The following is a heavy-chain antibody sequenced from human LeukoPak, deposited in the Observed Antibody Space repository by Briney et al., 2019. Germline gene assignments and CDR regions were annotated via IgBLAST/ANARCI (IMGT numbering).Heavy chain of an antibody. Sequence: SVRVSCKASGGTFSSYAISWVRQAPGQGLEWMGGIIPIFGTANYAQKFQGRVTITTDESTSTAYMELSSLRSEDTAVYYCARVRWSSSSSLDYWGQGTLVTVSS. CDR3: ARVRWSSSSSLDY. CDR2: IIPIFGTA. V-gene: IGHV1-69*05. D-gene: IGHD6-6*01. J-gene: IGHJ4*02. CDR1: GGTFSSYA.